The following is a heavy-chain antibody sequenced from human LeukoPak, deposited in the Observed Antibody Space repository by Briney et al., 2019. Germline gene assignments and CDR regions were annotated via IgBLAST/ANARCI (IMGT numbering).Heavy chain of an antibody. Sequence: SETLSLTCAVSGGSLSGYFWGWIRQPPGKGLEWIGEINHNGRTNCNASLKSRVTISADTSKNLLSLKLSSVTAADTAVYYCARVRAEVRGVINDLDYWGQGTLVTVSS. CDR2: INHNGRT. CDR3: ARVRAEVRGVINDLDY. CDR1: GGSLSGYF. D-gene: IGHD3-10*01. V-gene: IGHV4-34*01. J-gene: IGHJ4*02.